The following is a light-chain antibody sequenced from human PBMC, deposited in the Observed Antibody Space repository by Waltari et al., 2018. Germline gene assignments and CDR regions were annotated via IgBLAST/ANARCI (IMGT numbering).Light chain of an antibody. CDR1: QSINNY. J-gene: IGKJ4*01. V-gene: IGKV1-39*01. Sequence: IQMTQSPSSLSASVGDTVTITCRASQSINNYLNWYQQKPGKAPKLLIYAASTLQSGVPSRFSGSGSGTDFTLTITSLQPEDFATYYCQQIFITRSFGGGTKVEVK. CDR3: QQIFITRS. CDR2: AAS.